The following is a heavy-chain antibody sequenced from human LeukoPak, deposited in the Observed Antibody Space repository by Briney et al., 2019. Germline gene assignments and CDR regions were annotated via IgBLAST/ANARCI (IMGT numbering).Heavy chain of an antibody. CDR1: GFTFNNYW. CDR3: ARAGGDLGLDY. V-gene: IGHV3-7*05. CDR2: INQDGNGK. Sequence: TGGSLRLSCAASGFTFNNYWMSWVRQAPGKGLERVANINQDGNGKYYVDSVKGRFTISRDNAKNSLYLQMNSLRAEDTAVYYCARAGGDLGLDYWGQGTLVTVSS. D-gene: IGHD2-21*01. J-gene: IGHJ4*02.